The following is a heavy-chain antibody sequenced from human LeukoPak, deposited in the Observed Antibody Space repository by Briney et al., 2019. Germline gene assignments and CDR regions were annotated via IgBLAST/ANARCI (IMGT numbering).Heavy chain of an antibody. D-gene: IGHD1-26*01. Sequence: PGGSLRLSCAASGFTFSDYYMSWIRRAPGKGLEWVSYISSSGSTIYYADSVKGRFTISRDNAKNSLYLQMNSLRAEDTAVYYCARDALEWELLSCPDYWGQGTLVTVSS. CDR2: ISSSGSTI. J-gene: IGHJ4*02. V-gene: IGHV3-11*01. CDR3: ARDALEWELLSCPDY. CDR1: GFTFSDYY.